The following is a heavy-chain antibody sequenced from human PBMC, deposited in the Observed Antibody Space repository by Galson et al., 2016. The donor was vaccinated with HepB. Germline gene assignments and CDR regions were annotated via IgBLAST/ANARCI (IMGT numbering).Heavy chain of an antibody. CDR2: ISYDGSNK. V-gene: IGHV3-30-3*01. D-gene: IGHD3-3*01. CDR1: RFTFSNYA. CDR3: ARDTYDLWSGYYYYMDV. Sequence: SLRLSCAASRFTFSNYATHWVRQAPGKGLEWVAIISYDGSNKYYADSVKGRFTISRDNSKNTLNLQMNSLRAEDTAVYFCARDTYDLWSGYYYYMDVWGKGITVTVSS. J-gene: IGHJ6*03.